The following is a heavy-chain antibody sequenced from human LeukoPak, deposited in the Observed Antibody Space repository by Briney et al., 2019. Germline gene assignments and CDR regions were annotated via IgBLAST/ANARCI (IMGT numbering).Heavy chain of an antibody. CDR1: GGTFSSYA. CDR3: ARKDGLGINYYYYGMDV. Sequence: ASVKVSCKASGGTFSSYAISWVREAPGQGLEWMGRIIPILGIANYAQKFQGRVTITADKSTSTAYMELSSLRSEDTAVYYCARKDGLGINYYYYGMDVWGQGTTVTVSS. D-gene: IGHD7-27*01. CDR2: IIPILGIA. J-gene: IGHJ6*02. V-gene: IGHV1-69*04.